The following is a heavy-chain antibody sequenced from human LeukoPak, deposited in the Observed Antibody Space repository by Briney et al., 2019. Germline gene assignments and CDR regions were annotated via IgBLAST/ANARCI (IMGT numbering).Heavy chain of an antibody. J-gene: IGHJ5*02. CDR1: GYTFTSYG. CDR2: MNPNSGNT. CDR3: ARAYCSSTSCYVSWFDP. D-gene: IGHD2-2*01. Sequence: ASVKVSCKASGYTFTSYGISWVRQAPGQGLEWMGWMNPNSGNTGYAQKFQGRVTMTRNTSISTAYMELSSLRSEDTAVYYCARAYCSSTSCYVSWFDPWGQGTLVTVSS. V-gene: IGHV1-8*02.